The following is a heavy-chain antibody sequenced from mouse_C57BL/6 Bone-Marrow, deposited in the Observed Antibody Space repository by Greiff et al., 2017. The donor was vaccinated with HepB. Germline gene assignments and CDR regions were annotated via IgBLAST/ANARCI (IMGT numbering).Heavy chain of an antibody. V-gene: IGHV3-5*01. CDR3: ARDGYYGYCEV. CDR1: GISITTGNYR. J-gene: IGHJ1*03. CDR2: IYYSGTI. D-gene: IGHD2-2*01. Sequence: VQLKESGPGLVKPSQTVFLTCTVTGISITTGNYRWSWIRQFPGNKLEGIGYIYYSGTITYNPSLTSRTTITRDTPKNQFFLEMNSLTAEDTATYYCARDGYYGYCEVWGTGTTVTVSA.